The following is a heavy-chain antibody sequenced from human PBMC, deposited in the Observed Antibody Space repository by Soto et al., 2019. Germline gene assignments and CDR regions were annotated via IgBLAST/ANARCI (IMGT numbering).Heavy chain of an antibody. J-gene: IGHJ5*02. D-gene: IGHD2-15*01. CDR3: ARDGAYCSGGSCYSGPPWFDP. CDR2: IMPIFGTA. V-gene: IGHV1-69*01. CDR1: GGTFSSYA. Sequence: QVQLVQSGAEVKKPGSSVKVSCKASGGTFSSYAISWVRQAPGQGLEWMGGIMPIFGTANYAQKFQGRVTITADESTITDYMELSSLRSEDTAVYYCARDGAYCSGGSCYSGPPWFDPWGQGTLVTVSS.